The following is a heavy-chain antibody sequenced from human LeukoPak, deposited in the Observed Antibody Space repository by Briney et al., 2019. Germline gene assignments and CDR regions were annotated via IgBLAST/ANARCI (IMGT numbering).Heavy chain of an antibody. CDR2: INPSGGST. CDR3: ARVVGSSSWYEAYYFDY. D-gene: IGHD6-13*01. Sequence: ASVKVSCKASGYTFTSYYMHWVRQAPGQGLEWMGIINPSGGSTSYAQKFQGRVTMTRDMSTSTAYMELSSLRSEDTAVYYCARVVGSSSWYEAYYFDYWGQGTLVTVSS. J-gene: IGHJ4*02. V-gene: IGHV1-46*01. CDR1: GYTFTSYY.